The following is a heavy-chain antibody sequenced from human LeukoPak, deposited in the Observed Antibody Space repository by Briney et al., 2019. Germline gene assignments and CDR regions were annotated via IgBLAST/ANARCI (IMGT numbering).Heavy chain of an antibody. Sequence: GGSLRLSCATSGFALSNFAMRWVRQAPGRGLGWVSGMSGSGDSSYYADSVKGRFTISRDKSKNALYLQMNSLRADDTALYYCAKMEGQRLYDYCMDVWGKGTTVTVSS. J-gene: IGHJ6*03. CDR3: AKMEGQRLYDYCMDV. CDR2: MSGSGDSS. V-gene: IGHV3-23*01. CDR1: GFALSNFA. D-gene: IGHD3-3*01.